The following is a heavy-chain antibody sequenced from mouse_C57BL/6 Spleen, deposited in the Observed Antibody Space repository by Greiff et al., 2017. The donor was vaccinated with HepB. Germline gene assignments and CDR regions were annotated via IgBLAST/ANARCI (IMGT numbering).Heavy chain of an antibody. J-gene: IGHJ2*01. V-gene: IGHV1-81*01. D-gene: IGHD1-1*01. Sequence: VQLQQSGAELARPGASVKLSCKASGYTFTSYGISWVKQRTGQGLEWIGEIYPRSGNTYYNEKFKGKATLTADKSSSKAYMELRSLTSEDSAVYFCAREGDGSSFDYWGQGTTLTVSS. CDR2: IYPRSGNT. CDR1: GYTFTSYG. CDR3: AREGDGSSFDY.